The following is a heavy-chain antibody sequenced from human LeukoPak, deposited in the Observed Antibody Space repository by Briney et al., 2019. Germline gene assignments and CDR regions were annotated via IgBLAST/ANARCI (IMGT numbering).Heavy chain of an antibody. D-gene: IGHD3-22*01. V-gene: IGHV3-23*01. CDR2: ISGSGGST. Sequence: GGSLRLSCAASGFTFSSYAMSWVRQAPGKGLEWVSAISGSGGSTYYADSVKGRFTISRDNSKNTLFLQMNSLRAEDTAVYYCAREAHYDSSGYYFHYWGQGTLVTVSS. CDR1: GFTFSSYA. J-gene: IGHJ4*02. CDR3: AREAHYDSSGYYFHY.